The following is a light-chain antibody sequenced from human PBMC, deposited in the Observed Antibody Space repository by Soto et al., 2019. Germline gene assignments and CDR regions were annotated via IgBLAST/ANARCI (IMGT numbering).Light chain of an antibody. J-gene: IGKJ1*01. CDR2: GAS. CDR3: HQYNNFWT. Sequence: EIVLTQCPVTLSLSPGERATLSCRASQSVSSRLAWYHQKPGQSPRLLIYGASTRATGIPARFSGSGSGTEFTLTISSLQSEDFGLYYCHQYNNFWTFGQGTKVDIK. CDR1: QSVSSR. V-gene: IGKV3-15*01.